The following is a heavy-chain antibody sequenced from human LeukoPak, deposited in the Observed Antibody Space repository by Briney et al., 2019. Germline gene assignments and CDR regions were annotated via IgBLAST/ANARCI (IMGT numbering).Heavy chain of an antibody. V-gene: IGHV3-23*01. J-gene: IGHJ1*01. CDR1: GFSFSDTA. D-gene: IGHD4-17*01. CDR3: ARAGDYGSIRYFQH. CDR2: ISGTADNT. Sequence: GGSLRLSCAASGFSFSDTAMSWVRQAPGKGLEWVSTISGTADNTCYAESVKGRFTISRDNAKNSLYLQMNSLRAEDTAVYYCARAGDYGSIRYFQHWGQGTLVTVSS.